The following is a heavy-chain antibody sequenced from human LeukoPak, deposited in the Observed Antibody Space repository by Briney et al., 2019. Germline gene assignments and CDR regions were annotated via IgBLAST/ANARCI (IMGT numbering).Heavy chain of an antibody. CDR2: IYYSGST. V-gene: IGHV4-39*01. Sequence: SETLSLTCTVSGGSISSSSYYWGWIRQPPGKGLEWIGSIYYSGSTYYNPSLKSRVTISVDTSKNQFSLKLSSVTAADTAVYYCASPSVPAAIYYYYMDVWGKGTTVTVSS. D-gene: IGHD2-2*01. J-gene: IGHJ6*03. CDR1: GGSISSSSYY. CDR3: ASPSVPAAIYYYYMDV.